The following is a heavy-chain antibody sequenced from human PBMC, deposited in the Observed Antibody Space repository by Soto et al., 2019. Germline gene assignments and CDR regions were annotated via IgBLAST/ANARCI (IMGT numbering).Heavy chain of an antibody. CDR2: ISYDGSNK. V-gene: IGHV3-30*18. J-gene: IGHJ4*02. CDR1: GFTFSSYG. Sequence: QVQLVESGGGVVQPGRSLRLSCAASGFTFSSYGMHWVRQAPGKGLEWVAVISYDGSNKYYADSVKGRFTISRDNSKNTLYLQMNSLRAEDTAVYYCAKADYDFWSGQDYWGQGTLVTVSS. CDR3: AKADYDFWSGQDY. D-gene: IGHD3-3*01.